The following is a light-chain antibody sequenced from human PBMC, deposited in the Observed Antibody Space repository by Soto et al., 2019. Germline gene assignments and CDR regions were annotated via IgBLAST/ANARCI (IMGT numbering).Light chain of an antibody. CDR2: GAS. Sequence: EIVLTQSPGTLSLSPGERATLSCRARQRVSSTYLAWYQQKPGQAPRLLIYGASSRATGIPDRFSGSGSGTDFSLTISRLDPEDFAVYYCQQYTTSPLTFGGGTTVEIK. CDR3: QQYTTSPLT. J-gene: IGKJ4*01. V-gene: IGKV3-20*01. CDR1: QRVSSTY.